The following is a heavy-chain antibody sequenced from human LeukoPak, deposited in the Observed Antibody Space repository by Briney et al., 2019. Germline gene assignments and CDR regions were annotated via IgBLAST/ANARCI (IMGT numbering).Heavy chain of an antibody. CDR2: INTNTGNP. CDR1: GYTFTSYA. CDR3: ARAPCSGTSCYFWFDP. V-gene: IGHV7-4-1*02. J-gene: IGHJ5*02. D-gene: IGHD2-2*01. Sequence: GASVKVSCKASGYTFTSYAMNWVRQAPGQGLEWMGWINTNTGNPTYAQGFTGRFVFSLDTSVSTAYLQISSLKAEDTAVYYCARAPCSGTSCYFWFDPWGQGTLVTVSS.